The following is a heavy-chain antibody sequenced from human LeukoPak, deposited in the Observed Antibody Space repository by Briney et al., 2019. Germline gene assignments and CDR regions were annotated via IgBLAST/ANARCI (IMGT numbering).Heavy chain of an antibody. CDR2: ISSNGGST. CDR3: ARVVYDFWSGYYPPPLFDY. J-gene: IGHJ4*02. Sequence: PGGTLRLSCAASGFTFSSYAMHWVRQAPGKGLEYVSAISSNGGSTYYANSVKGRFTISRDNSKNTLYLQMGSLRAEDMAVYYCARVVYDFWSGYYPPPLFDYWGQGTLVTVSS. CDR1: GFTFSSYA. V-gene: IGHV3-64*01. D-gene: IGHD3-3*01.